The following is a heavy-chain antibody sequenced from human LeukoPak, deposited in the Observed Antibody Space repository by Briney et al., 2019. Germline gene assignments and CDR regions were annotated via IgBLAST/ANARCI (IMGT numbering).Heavy chain of an antibody. J-gene: IGHJ3*02. CDR3: ARDQGSYYDSSGLPDAFDI. Sequence: ASVKVSCKASGYTFTSYGISWVRQAPGQGLEWMGWVSANNGDTNYAQKYQGRVTMTTDASTSTAYMELRSLTSDDTAVYYCARDQGSYYDSSGLPDAFDIWGQGSMVTVSS. V-gene: IGHV1-18*01. CDR1: GYTFTSYG. D-gene: IGHD3-22*01. CDR2: VSANNGDT.